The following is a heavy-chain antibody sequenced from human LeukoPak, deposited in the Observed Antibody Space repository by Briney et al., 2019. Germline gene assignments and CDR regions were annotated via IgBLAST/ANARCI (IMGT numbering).Heavy chain of an antibody. Sequence: SVKVSCKASGGTFSSYAISWVRQAPGQGLEWMGGIIPIFGTANYAQKFQGRVTITADKSTSTAYMELSSLRSEDTAVYYWARDPYGSGSNWFDPWGQGTLVTVSS. V-gene: IGHV1-69*06. CDR2: IIPIFGTA. D-gene: IGHD3-10*01. CDR3: ARDPYGSGSNWFDP. CDR1: GGTFSSYA. J-gene: IGHJ5*02.